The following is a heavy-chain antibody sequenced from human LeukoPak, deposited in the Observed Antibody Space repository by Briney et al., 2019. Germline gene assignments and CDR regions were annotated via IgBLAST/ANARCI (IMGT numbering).Heavy chain of an antibody. CDR3: ARCLGGSCYLFDY. D-gene: IGHD2-15*01. CDR1: GYTFTSYA. J-gene: IGHJ4*02. V-gene: IGHV1-69*13. CDR2: IIPIFGTA. Sequence: SVKVSCKASGYTFTSYAISWVRQAPGQGLGWMGGIIPIFGTANYAQKFQGRVTITADESTSTAYMELSSLRSEDTAVYYCARCLGGSCYLFDYWGQGTLVTVSS.